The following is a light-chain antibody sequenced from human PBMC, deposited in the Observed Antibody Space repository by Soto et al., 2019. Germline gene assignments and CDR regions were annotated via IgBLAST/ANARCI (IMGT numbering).Light chain of an antibody. J-gene: IGKJ2*01. CDR2: DSS. Sequence: EIVLTQSPGTLSLSPGETASLSCWARQSIVSNFLAWYQQSRGQPPRLLIYDSSRRASGIPARFTGSGSGTAFTLTIIRVEPEDSAVYYCQQTFHSPRTFGQGTRLEI. CDR3: QQTFHSPRT. CDR1: QSIVSNF. V-gene: IGKV3-20*01.